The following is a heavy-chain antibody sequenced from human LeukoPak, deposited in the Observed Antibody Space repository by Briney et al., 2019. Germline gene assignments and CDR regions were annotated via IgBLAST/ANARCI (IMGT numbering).Heavy chain of an antibody. V-gene: IGHV3-23*01. CDR2: ISGSGDNT. CDR3: ARDEAGRTINFDY. J-gene: IGHJ4*02. Sequence: PGGSLRLSCAASGFTFSSYAMSWVRQAPGKGLEWVSGISGSGDNTYYADSVKGRFTISRDNSKNTLYVQVNSLRAEDTAVYYCARDEAGRTINFDYWGQGTLVTVSS. D-gene: IGHD3-10*01. CDR1: GFTFSSYA.